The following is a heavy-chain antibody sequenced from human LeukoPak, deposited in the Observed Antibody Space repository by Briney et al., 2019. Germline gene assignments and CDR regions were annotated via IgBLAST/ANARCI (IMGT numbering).Heavy chain of an antibody. V-gene: IGHV1-2*02. CDR3: ARTYYYDSSGHLPS. CDR1: GYTFTGYY. CDR2: INPNSGGT. Sequence: ASVKVSCKASGYTFTGYYMHWVRQAPGQGLEWMGWINPNSGGTNYAQKFQGRVTMTRDTSISTAYMELSRPRSDDTAVYYCARTYYYDSSGHLPSWGQGTTVTVSS. D-gene: IGHD3-22*01. J-gene: IGHJ6*02.